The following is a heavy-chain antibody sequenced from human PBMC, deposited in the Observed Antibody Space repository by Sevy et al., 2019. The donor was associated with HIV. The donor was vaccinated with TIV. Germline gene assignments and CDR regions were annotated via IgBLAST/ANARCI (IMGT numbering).Heavy chain of an antibody. CDR2: MSPGDSDP. CDR3: ARLDSYSIGWSPRYYFDY. Sequence: GESLKISCKGSAYTFTTHWIGWVRQMLGKGLEWMGIMSPGDSDPRYSPSFQGQVTMSVDKSVSTAYLQWHSLETSDTAIYYCARLDSYSIGWSPRYYFDYWGQGTLVTVSS. V-gene: IGHV5-51*01. D-gene: IGHD6-19*01. J-gene: IGHJ4*02. CDR1: AYTFTTHW.